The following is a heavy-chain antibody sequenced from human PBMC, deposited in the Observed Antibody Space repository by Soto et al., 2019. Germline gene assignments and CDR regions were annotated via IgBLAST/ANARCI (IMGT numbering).Heavy chain of an antibody. J-gene: IGHJ5*02. Sequence: HPGGSLRLSCAASGFTFSSYAMSWVRQAPGKGLEWVSAISGSGGGTYYADSVKGRFTISRDNSKNTLYLQMNSLRAEDTAVYYCAKERIYDFWSGYLPFDPWGQGNLVTVSS. V-gene: IGHV3-23*01. CDR1: GFTFSSYA. CDR3: AKERIYDFWSGYLPFDP. D-gene: IGHD3-3*01. CDR2: ISGSGGGT.